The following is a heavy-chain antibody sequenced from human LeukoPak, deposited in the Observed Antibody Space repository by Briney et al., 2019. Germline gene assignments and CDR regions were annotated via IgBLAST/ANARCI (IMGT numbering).Heavy chain of an antibody. J-gene: IGHJ4*02. Sequence: SGGSLRLSCAASGFTFSSYSMNWVRQAPGKGLEWVSSISSSSSYIYYADSVKGRFTISRDNAKNSLYLQMNSLRAEDTAVYYCARDDRAAAGTKVVDYWGQGTLVTVSS. V-gene: IGHV3-21*01. D-gene: IGHD6-13*01. CDR2: ISSSSSYI. CDR1: GFTFSSYS. CDR3: ARDDRAAAGTKVVDY.